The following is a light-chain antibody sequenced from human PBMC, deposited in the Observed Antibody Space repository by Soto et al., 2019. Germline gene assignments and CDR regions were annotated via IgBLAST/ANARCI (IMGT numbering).Light chain of an antibody. V-gene: IGKV3-20*01. CDR3: QQYNNSPEYT. Sequence: EIVLTQSPGTLSLSPGERATLSCKASQSVTSRYLAWYQQKPGQAPRLLIYGASSRATGIPDRFSGSGSGTVFTLPIRRLEPEDFAVYFCQQYNNSPEYTFGQGTKLEIK. CDR2: GAS. J-gene: IGKJ2*01. CDR1: QSVTSRY.